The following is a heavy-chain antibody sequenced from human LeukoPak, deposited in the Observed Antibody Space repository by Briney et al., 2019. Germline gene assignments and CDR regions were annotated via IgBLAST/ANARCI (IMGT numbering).Heavy chain of an antibody. V-gene: IGHV4-34*01. CDR3: ARAVWARWFDP. CDR1: GGSFSGYY. D-gene: IGHD3-16*01. J-gene: IGHJ5*02. Sequence: SETLSLTCAVYGGSFSGYYWSWIRQPPGKGLEWIGEINHSGSTNYNPSLKSRVTISVDTSKNQFSLKLSSVTAADTAVYYRARAVWARWFDPWGQGTLVTVSS. CDR2: INHSGST.